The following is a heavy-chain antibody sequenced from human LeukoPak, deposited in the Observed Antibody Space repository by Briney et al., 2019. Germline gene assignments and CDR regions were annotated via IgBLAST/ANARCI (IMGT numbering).Heavy chain of an antibody. V-gene: IGHV1-18*01. D-gene: IGHD1-26*01. CDR1: GYTFTSYG. CDR2: ISAYNGNT. Sequence: ASVKVSCKASGYTFTSYGISWVRQAPGQGLEWMGWISAYNGNTSYAQKFQGRVTMTRDMSTSTVYMELSSLRSEDTAVYYCARGGSGSYRPFDYWGQGTLVTVSS. CDR3: ARGGSGSYRPFDY. J-gene: IGHJ4*02.